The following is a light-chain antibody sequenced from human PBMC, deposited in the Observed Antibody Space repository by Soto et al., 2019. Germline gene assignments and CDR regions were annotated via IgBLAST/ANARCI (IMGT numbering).Light chain of an antibody. CDR3: YSWNSNGDTHYV. CDR1: SSDIGASNY. J-gene: IGLJ1*01. CDR2: DVN. Sequence: QSALTQPASVSGSPGQSITIYCTGTSSDIGASNYVSWYQQHPGQAPKLMISDVNNRPSGISDRFSGSKSGNTASLTISGLQAEDEDDYYCYSWNSNGDTHYVFGTGTKLTVL. V-gene: IGLV2-14*03.